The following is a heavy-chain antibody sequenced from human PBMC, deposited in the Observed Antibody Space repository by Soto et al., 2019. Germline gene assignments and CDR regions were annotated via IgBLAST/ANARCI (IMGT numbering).Heavy chain of an antibody. D-gene: IGHD2-15*01. CDR2: IIPIFGTA. CDR3: AISRVGRWWYNWFDP. V-gene: IGHV1-69*13. Sequence: SVKVSCKASGGTFSSYAISWVRQAPGQGLEWMGGIIPIFGTANYAQKFQGRVTITADESTSTAYMELSSLRSEDTAVYYCAISRVGRWWYNWFDPWGQGTLVIVSS. CDR1: GGTFSSYA. J-gene: IGHJ5*02.